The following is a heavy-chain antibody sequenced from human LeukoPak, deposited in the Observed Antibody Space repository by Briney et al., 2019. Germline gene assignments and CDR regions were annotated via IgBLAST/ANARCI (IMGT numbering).Heavy chain of an antibody. J-gene: IGHJ5*02. CDR2: ISSSSSTI. CDR3: ARGSNSSGWYVWFDP. Sequence: GGSLRLSCAASGFTFSSYSMNWVRQAPGKGLEWVSYISSSSSTIYYADSVKGRFTISRDNAKNSLYLQMNSLRAEDTAVYYCARGSNSSGWYVWFDPWGQGTLVTVSS. D-gene: IGHD6-19*01. V-gene: IGHV3-48*01. CDR1: GFTFSSYS.